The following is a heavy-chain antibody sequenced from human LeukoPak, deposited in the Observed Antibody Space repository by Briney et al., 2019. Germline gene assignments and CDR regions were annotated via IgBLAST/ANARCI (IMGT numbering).Heavy chain of an antibody. J-gene: IGHJ4*02. CDR3: AKVGDSSGDYQNYFDY. V-gene: IGHV3-30*02. CDR2: IRYDGSNK. Sequence: GGSLRLSCAASGFTFSSYGMHWVRQAPGKGLEWVAYIRYDGSNKYYADSVKGRFTISRDNSKNTLYLQMNSLRAEDTAVYYCAKVGDSSGDYQNYFDYWGQRTLVTVSS. CDR1: GFTFSSYG. D-gene: IGHD3-22*01.